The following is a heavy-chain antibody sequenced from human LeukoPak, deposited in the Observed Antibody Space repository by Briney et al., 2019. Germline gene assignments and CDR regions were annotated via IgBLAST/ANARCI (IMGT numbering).Heavy chain of an antibody. D-gene: IGHD1-26*01. J-gene: IGHJ4*02. V-gene: IGHV1-8*01. Sequence: ASVKVSCKASGYTFTSYDINWVRQATGQGLEWMGWMNPNSGNTGYAQKFQGRVTMTRNTSIGTAYMELSSLRSEDTAVYYCARGRRIVGATVGFNYWGQGTLVTVSS. CDR2: MNPNSGNT. CDR1: GYTFTSYD. CDR3: ARGRRIVGATVGFNY.